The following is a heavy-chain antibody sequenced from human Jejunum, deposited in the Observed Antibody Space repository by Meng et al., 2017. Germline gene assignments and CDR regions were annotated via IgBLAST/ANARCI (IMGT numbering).Heavy chain of an antibody. Sequence: GESLKISCKASYAYSTYWVAWVRQMPGKGLECMGIINLGDSDTRYSPSFQGQVTISADKSINSAYLQWSSLKASDTATYYCARLISATYYFDNWGQGTLVTVYS. D-gene: IGHD3-16*01. V-gene: IGHV5-51*01. CDR1: YAYSTYW. CDR2: INLGDSDT. J-gene: IGHJ4*02. CDR3: ARLISATYYFDN.